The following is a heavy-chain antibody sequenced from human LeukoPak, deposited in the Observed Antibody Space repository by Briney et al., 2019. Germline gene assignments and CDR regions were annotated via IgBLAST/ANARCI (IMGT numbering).Heavy chain of an antibody. J-gene: IGHJ6*02. V-gene: IGHV3-33*01. CDR3: ARGRVVPAATYYYYYGMDV. CDR2: IWYDGSNK. D-gene: IGHD2-2*01. CDR1: GFTFSSYG. Sequence: GGSLRLSRAASGFTFSSYGMHWVRQAPGKGLEWVAVIWYDGSNKYYADSVKGRFTISRDNSKNTLYLQMNSLRAEDTAVYYCARGRVVPAATYYYYYGMDVWGQGTTVTVSS.